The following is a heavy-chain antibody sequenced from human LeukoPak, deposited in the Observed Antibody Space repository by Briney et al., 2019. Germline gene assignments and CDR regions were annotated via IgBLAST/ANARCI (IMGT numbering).Heavy chain of an antibody. V-gene: IGHV1-3*01. CDR2: TNAGNGNT. Sequence: ASVKVSCKASGYTFTSYAMHWVRQAPGQRLEWMGWTNAGNGNTKYSQKFQGRVTITRDTSASTAYMELSSLRSGDTAVYYCASPLLYRAFDIWGQGTMVTVSS. D-gene: IGHD3-3*01. CDR1: GYTFTSYA. J-gene: IGHJ3*02. CDR3: ASPLLYRAFDI.